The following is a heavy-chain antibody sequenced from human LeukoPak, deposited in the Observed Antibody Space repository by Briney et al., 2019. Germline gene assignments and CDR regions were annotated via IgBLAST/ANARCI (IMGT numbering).Heavy chain of an antibody. D-gene: IGHD3-16*01. CDR3: ARAPQYYLRSLDY. CDR1: EFTFSSYS. CDR2: ISSSSSYI. J-gene: IGHJ4*02. Sequence: PGGSLRLSCAASEFTFSSYSMNWVRQAPGKGLEWVSSISSSSSYIYYADSVKGRLTISRDNAKNSLYLQMNSLRAEDTAVYYCARAPQYYLRSLDYWGQGTLVTVSS. V-gene: IGHV3-21*01.